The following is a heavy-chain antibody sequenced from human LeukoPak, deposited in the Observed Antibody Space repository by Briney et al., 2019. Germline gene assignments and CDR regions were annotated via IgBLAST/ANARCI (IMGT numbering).Heavy chain of an antibody. D-gene: IGHD3-10*01. CDR3: ARNMVRGVIPDY. J-gene: IGHJ4*02. V-gene: IGHV4-59*12. Sequence: SETLSLTCTVSGGSISSYYWSWIRQPPGKGLEWIGYIYYSGSTNYNPSLKSRVTISVDTSKNQFSLKLSSVTAADTAVYYCARNMVRGVIPDYWGQGTLVTVSS. CDR2: IYYSGST. CDR1: GGSISSYY.